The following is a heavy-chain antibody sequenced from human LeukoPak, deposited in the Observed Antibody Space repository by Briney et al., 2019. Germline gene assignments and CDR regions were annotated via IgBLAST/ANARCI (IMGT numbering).Heavy chain of an antibody. CDR3: AKDQDIVVVPWFDP. D-gene: IGHD2-2*01. Sequence: GGSLRLSCAASGFTFSSYAMSWVRQAPGKGLEWVSAISGSGGSTYYADSVKGRFTISRDNSKNTLYLQMNSLRAEDAAVYYCAKDQDIVVVPWFDPWGQGTLVTVSS. V-gene: IGHV3-23*01. J-gene: IGHJ5*02. CDR2: ISGSGGST. CDR1: GFTFSSYA.